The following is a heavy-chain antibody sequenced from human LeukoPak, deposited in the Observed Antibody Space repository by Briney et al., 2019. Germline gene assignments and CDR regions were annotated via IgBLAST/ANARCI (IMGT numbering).Heavy chain of an antibody. V-gene: IGHV3-21*01. J-gene: IGHJ4*02. CDR1: GFTFSSYS. CDR3: ARDQHRRRGVDY. CDR2: ISSSSSYI. Sequence: GGSLRLSCAASGFTFSSYSMNWVRQAPGKGLEWVSSISSSSSYIYYADSVKGRFTISRDNAKKSLYLQMNSLRAEDTAVYYCARDQHRRRGVDYWGQGTLVTVSS. D-gene: IGHD2-21*01.